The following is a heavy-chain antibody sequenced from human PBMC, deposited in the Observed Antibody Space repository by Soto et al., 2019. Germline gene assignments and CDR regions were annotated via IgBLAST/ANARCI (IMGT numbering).Heavy chain of an antibody. J-gene: IGHJ6*02. CDR3: TREVWEHTPRGDYYFYGMDL. CDR1: GFTFSSYA. D-gene: IGHD1-26*01. Sequence: GGSLRLSCAASGFTFSSYAMHWVRQAPGKGLEWVAVISYGGSNKKYADSVKGRVTISRDNSKKTEYLQMSSLRTEDTAVYYCTREVWEHTPRGDYYFYGMDLWGQGTTVTISS. CDR2: ISYGGSNK. V-gene: IGHV3-30-3*01.